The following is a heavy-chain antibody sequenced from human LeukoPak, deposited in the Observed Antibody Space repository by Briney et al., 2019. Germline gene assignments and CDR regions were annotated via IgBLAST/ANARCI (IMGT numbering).Heavy chain of an antibody. CDR1: GGSISSGGYY. V-gene: IGHV4-34*01. Sequence: SETLSLTCAVSGGSISSGGYYWSWIRQPPGKGLEWIGEINHSGSTNYNPSLKSRVTISVDTSKNQFSLKLSSVTAADTAVYYCARSTRFREVAPADYYGMDVWGQGTTVTVSS. D-gene: IGHD3-3*01. CDR2: INHSGST. CDR3: ARSTRFREVAPADYYGMDV. J-gene: IGHJ6*02.